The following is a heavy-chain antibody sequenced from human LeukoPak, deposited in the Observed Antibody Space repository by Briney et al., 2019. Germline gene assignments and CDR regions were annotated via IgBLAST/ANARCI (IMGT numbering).Heavy chain of an antibody. Sequence: PGGSLRLSCAASGFTFSNGWMNWVRQAPGRGPEGVGRIKSNVYGETTDYPSPVKGRFTVSRDDSNYPLYLQMHSPKVEDTGVYYCTDDVPEYPAQLDYWGQGSLVTVSS. CDR1: GFTFSNGW. D-gene: IGHD1-1*01. J-gene: IGHJ4*02. V-gene: IGHV3-15*01. CDR3: TDDVPEYPAQLDY. CDR2: IKSNVYGETT.